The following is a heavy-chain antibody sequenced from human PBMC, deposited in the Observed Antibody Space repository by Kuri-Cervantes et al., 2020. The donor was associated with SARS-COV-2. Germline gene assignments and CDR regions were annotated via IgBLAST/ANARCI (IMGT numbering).Heavy chain of an antibody. D-gene: IGHD5-18*01. CDR3: ARDVGFGYSYGHSYGMDV. CDR2: IVPIFGTA. V-gene: IGHV1-69*13. Sequence: SVKVSCKASGGTFSSYAISWVRQAPGQGLEWMGGIVPIFGTANYAQKFQGRVTITADESTSTAYMELSSLRSEDTAVYYCARDVGFGYSYGHSYGMDVWGQGTTVTVSS. CDR1: GGTFSSYA. J-gene: IGHJ6*02.